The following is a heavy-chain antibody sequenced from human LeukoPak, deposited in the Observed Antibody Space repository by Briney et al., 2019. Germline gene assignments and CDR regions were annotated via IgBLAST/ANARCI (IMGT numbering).Heavy chain of an antibody. V-gene: IGHV4-34*01. D-gene: IGHD1-26*01. CDR3: ARVGGARSYMYYFDY. J-gene: IGHJ4*02. CDR2: INHSGST. Sequence: KPSETLSLTCAVYGGSFSGYYWSWIRQPPGKGLEWIGEINHSGSTNYNPSLKSRVTISVDTSKNQFSLKLSSVTAADTAVYYCARVGGARSYMYYFDYWGQGTLVTVSS. CDR1: GGSFSGYY.